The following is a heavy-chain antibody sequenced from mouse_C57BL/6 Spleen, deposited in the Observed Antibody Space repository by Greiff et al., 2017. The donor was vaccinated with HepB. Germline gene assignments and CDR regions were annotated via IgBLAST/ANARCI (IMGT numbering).Heavy chain of an antibody. V-gene: IGHV1-82*01. CDR1: GYAFSSSW. D-gene: IGHD1-1*01. J-gene: IGHJ4*01. Sequence: QVQLQQSGPELVKPGASVKISCKASGYAFSSSWMSWVKQRPGKGLEWIGRIYPGDGDTNYNGKFKGKATLTADKSSSTAYMQLSSLTSEDSAVYFCARWYYYGSSSYAMDYWGQGTSVTVSS. CDR3: ARWYYYGSSSYAMDY. CDR2: IYPGDGDT.